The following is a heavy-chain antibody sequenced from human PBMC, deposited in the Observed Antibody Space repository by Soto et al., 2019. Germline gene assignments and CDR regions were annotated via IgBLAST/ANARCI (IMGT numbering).Heavy chain of an antibody. J-gene: IGHJ6*02. V-gene: IGHV4-59*01. CDR2: ICYSGST. CDR1: GGSISSYY. Sequence: PSETLSLTCTVSGGSISSYYWSWIRQPPGKGLEWIGYICYSGSTNYNPSLKSRVTISVDTSNNQFSLKLSSVHAADTAVYYCARLVFVVGELRPSGYGMDVWGQGTTVTVSS. D-gene: IGHD3-10*01. CDR3: ARLVFVVGELRPSGYGMDV.